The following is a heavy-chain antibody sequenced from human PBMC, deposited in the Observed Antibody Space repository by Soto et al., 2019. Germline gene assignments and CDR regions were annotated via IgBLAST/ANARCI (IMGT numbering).Heavy chain of an antibody. V-gene: IGHV1-2*02. CDR3: AREGSSSSKYFQH. CDR1: GYTFTDYY. CDR2: INPTSGGT. D-gene: IGHD6-6*01. Sequence: GASVKVSWKASGYTFTDYYMHWVRQAPGQGLECMGWINPTSGGTNYAQRFQGRVTMTRXTXXSXXXMXVXXLRXDXTGVYYCAREGSSSSKYFQHWGQGTLVTVSS. J-gene: IGHJ1*01.